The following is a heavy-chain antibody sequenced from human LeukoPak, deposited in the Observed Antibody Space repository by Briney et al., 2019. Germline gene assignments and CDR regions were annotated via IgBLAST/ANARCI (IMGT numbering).Heavy chain of an antibody. V-gene: IGHV4-59*01. CDR1: GGSISNNY. CDR2: IYYSGST. Sequence: SETLSLTCTVSGGSISNNYWSWIRQPPGKGLEWIGYIYYSGSTDYNPSLKSRVTISVDMSKNQFSLKVRSVTAADTAVYYCARGGWSLDYWGQGTLVTVSS. J-gene: IGHJ4*02. CDR3: ARGGWSLDY. D-gene: IGHD6-19*01.